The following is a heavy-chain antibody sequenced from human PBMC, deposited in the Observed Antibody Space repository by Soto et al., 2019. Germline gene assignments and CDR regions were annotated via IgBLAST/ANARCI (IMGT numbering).Heavy chain of an antibody. J-gene: IGHJ6*02. CDR3: ARAPNKDYGMDV. CDR1: GGSISSYY. Sequence: SETLSLTCTVSGGSISSYYWGWIRQPPGKGLEWIGYIYYSGSTNYNPSLKSRVTISVDTSKNQFSLKLSSVTAADTAVYYCARAPNKDYGMDVWGQGTTVTVSS. V-gene: IGHV4-59*01. CDR2: IYYSGST.